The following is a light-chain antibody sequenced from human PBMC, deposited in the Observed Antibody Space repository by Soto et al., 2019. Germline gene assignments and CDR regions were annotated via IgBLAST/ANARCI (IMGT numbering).Light chain of an antibody. CDR2: GAS. V-gene: IGKV3-20*01. CDR1: QGVGSNY. J-gene: IGKJ5*01. CDR3: QQHGQWPIT. Sequence: PGERVSLSCRASQGVGSNYLAWFQQKPGQTPRLLTSGASTRATDIPDRFSGSGSGTEFTLTISSLQPEDFATYYCQQHGQWPITFGQGTRLEIK.